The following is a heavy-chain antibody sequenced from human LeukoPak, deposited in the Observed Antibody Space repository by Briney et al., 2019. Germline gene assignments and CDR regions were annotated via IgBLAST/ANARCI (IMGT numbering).Heavy chain of an antibody. D-gene: IGHD2-15*01. J-gene: IGHJ6*02. Sequence: PSETLSLTCTASGGSISSYYWSWIRQPAGKGLEWIGRIYTSGSTNYNPSLKSRVTMSGDTSKNQFSLKLSSVTAADTAVYYCARMRTYCSGGSCYGPGGMDVWGQGTTVTVSS. CDR3: ARMRTYCSGGSCYGPGGMDV. CDR2: IYTSGST. CDR1: GGSISSYY. V-gene: IGHV4-4*07.